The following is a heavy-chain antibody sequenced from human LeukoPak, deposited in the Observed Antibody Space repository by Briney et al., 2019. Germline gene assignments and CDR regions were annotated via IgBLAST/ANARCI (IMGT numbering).Heavy chain of an antibody. Sequence: TLSLTCPVSGGTISSGGYYWRWIRQPPGKGLEWIGHFYHSEYPYQNPPLKSRVTMSVDRSKNQFSLKLSSVTAADTAVYYCARGAPVVVVAAIPRWFVPWGLGTLVTVSS. CDR3: ARGAPVVVVAAIPRWFVP. CDR1: GGTISSGGYY. CDR2: FYHSEYP. V-gene: IGHV4-30-2*01. J-gene: IGHJ5*02. D-gene: IGHD2-15*01.